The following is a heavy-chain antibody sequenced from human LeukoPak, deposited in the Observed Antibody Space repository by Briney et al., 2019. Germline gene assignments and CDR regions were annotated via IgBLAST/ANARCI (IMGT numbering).Heavy chain of an antibody. CDR2: IYYSGST. J-gene: IGHJ3*02. CDR3: ARVRYDFWSGYPGDAFDI. Sequence: SSETLSLTCTVSGGSISIYYWSWIRQPPGKGLEWIGNIYYSGSTNYNPSLERRVTISLDTSKNQFSLKLTSVTAADTAVYYCARVRYDFWSGYPGDAFDIWGQGTMVTVSS. CDR1: GGSISIYY. V-gene: IGHV4-59*01. D-gene: IGHD3-3*01.